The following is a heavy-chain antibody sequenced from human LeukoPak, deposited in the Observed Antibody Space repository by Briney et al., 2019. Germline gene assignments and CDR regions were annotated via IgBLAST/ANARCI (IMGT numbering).Heavy chain of an antibody. CDR1: GFTFDDYA. J-gene: IGHJ4*02. Sequence: GRSLRLSCTVSGFTFDDYAMHWVRHTPGKGLEWVAGITWNRDNIGYGDSVKGRFTISRDNSKNTLDLQMDSLSAEDTAVYYCAKEEGWGVNVFDYWGQGALVTVSS. D-gene: IGHD3-10*01. CDR2: ITWNRDNI. CDR3: AKEEGWGVNVFDY. V-gene: IGHV3-9*01.